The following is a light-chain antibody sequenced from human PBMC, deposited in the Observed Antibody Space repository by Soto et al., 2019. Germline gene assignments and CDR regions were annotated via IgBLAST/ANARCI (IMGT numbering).Light chain of an antibody. CDR3: QQANSFPPWT. J-gene: IGKJ1*01. CDR2: AAS. Sequence: IQLTQSPSSLSASVGDRVTITCRASQGISSYLAWYQQKPGKAPKLLIYAASSLQSGVPSRFSGSGSGTDFTLTISSLQPEDFATYYCQQANSFPPWTFGQGTKVDIK. CDR1: QGISSY. V-gene: IGKV1-12*01.